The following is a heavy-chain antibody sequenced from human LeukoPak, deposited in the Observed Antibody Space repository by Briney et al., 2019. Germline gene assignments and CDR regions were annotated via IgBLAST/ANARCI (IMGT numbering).Heavy chain of an antibody. CDR2: IDPNSGGP. CDR1: GGTFIIYA. D-gene: IGHD6-13*01. J-gene: IGHJ5*02. CDR3: ARRLSTWSEGWFDL. V-gene: IGHV1-2*02. Sequence: ASVKVSFKASGGTFIIYAISWVRQAPGQGGEWMGWIDPNSGGPHCTQKFQGRVTMTRDTSISTAYMELSGLTSDDTAVYYCARRLSTWSEGWFDLWGQGTLVTVSS.